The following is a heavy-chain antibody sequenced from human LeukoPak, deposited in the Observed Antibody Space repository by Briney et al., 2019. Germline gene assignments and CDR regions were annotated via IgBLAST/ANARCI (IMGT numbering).Heavy chain of an antibody. Sequence: PSETLSLTCTVSGDSISSYWSWIRQPPGKGLEWIGRVHYRGSTYYNPSLKSRVTISLDTSKNQFSLNLNSVTAADTAVYFCARVARVARDLDYYYYYMDVWGQGTTVTVSS. D-gene: IGHD3-10*01. CDR3: ARVARVARDLDYYYYYMDV. CDR1: GDSISSY. CDR2: VHYRGST. V-gene: IGHV4-38-2*02. J-gene: IGHJ6*03.